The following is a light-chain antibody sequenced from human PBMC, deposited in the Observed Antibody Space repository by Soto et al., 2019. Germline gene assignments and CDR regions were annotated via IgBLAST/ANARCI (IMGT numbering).Light chain of an antibody. J-gene: IGLJ3*02. CDR1: SSTIGSNT. CDR2: SHD. Sequence: QSVLTQPPSASGPPGQRVTISCSGSSSTIGSNTVDWYQQLPGTAPKLLIYSHDQRPLGVPDRFSASRSGTSASLAISGLQPGDEGIYYCAVWGSNLNGPGVFGGGTKVTVL. CDR3: AVWGSNLNGPGV. V-gene: IGLV1-44*01.